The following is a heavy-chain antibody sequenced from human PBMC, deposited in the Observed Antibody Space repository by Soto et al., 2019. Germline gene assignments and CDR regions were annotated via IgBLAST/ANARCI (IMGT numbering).Heavy chain of an antibody. V-gene: IGHV3-23*01. J-gene: IGHJ4*02. CDR2: ISASGGTT. D-gene: IGHD6-19*01. Sequence: GGSLRLSCATSGFTFSDYAMSWVRQAPGKGLEWVSAISASGGTTYYADSVRGRFTISRDNSKNTLYLQMNSLRAEDTVVYYCAKDRKSGSGWYWDYWGQGTLVTVSS. CDR3: AKDRKSGSGWYWDY. CDR1: GFTFSDYA.